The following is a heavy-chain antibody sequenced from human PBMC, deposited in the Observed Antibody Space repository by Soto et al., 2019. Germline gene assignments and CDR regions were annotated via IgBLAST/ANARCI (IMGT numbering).Heavy chain of an antibody. V-gene: IGHV3-48*03. J-gene: IGHJ3*02. CDR2: ISSSGRTI. CDR1: GFTFSSYE. Sequence: GGSLRLSCAASGFTFSSYEMNWVRQAPGKGLEWVSYISSSGRTIYYADSVKGRFTISRDNAKNSLYLQMNSLRAEDTAVYYCARFYDSSGYYYEGADAFDIWGQATMVTISS. CDR3: ARFYDSSGYYYEGADAFDI. D-gene: IGHD3-22*01.